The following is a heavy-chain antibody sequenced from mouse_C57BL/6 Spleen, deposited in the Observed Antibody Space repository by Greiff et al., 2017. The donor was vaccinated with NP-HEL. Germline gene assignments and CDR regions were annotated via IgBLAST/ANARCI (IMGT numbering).Heavy chain of an antibody. Sequence: QVQLKESGAELVKPGASVKISCKASGYAFSSYWMNWVKQRPGKGLEWLGQIYPGDGDTNYNGKFKGKATLTADKSSSTAYMQLSSLTTEDSAVYVCARSGGYSNYWYFDVWGTGTTVTVSS. D-gene: IGHD2-5*01. CDR1: GYAFSSYW. CDR2: IYPGDGDT. CDR3: ARSGGYSNYWYFDV. V-gene: IGHV1-80*01. J-gene: IGHJ1*03.